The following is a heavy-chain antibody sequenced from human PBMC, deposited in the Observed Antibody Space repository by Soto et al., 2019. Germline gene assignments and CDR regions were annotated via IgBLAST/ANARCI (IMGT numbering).Heavy chain of an antibody. CDR1: GFTFSSYA. Sequence: EVQVLESGGGLVQRGGSLRVSCAASGFTFSSYAMSWVRQAPGKGLEWVSSISDSGGSSYYADSVKGRFTVSRDNSKNTLYLQMNSLRADDTAVYYCAKTGRAAVYDAFDMWGQGTMVTVSS. CDR2: ISDSGGSS. D-gene: IGHD6-13*01. J-gene: IGHJ3*02. V-gene: IGHV3-23*01. CDR3: AKTGRAAVYDAFDM.